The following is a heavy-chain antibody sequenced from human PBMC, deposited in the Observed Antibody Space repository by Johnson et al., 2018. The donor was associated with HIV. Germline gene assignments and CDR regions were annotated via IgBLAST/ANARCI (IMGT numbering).Heavy chain of an antibody. J-gene: IGHJ3*02. CDR3: ISDIVVVVAVGELRAKHTFDI. Sequence: QMQLVESGGGLVQPGRSLRLSCAASGFTFSSYGMHRVRQAPGKGLEWVAVVSYDGSNKYYADSVKGRFTISRDNSKNTMFLQMNSLRAEDTAEYHNISDIVVVVAVGELRAKHTFDIWGQGKMVTVSP. D-gene: IGHD2-15*01. CDR1: GFTFSSYG. V-gene: IGHV3-30*03. CDR2: VSYDGSNK.